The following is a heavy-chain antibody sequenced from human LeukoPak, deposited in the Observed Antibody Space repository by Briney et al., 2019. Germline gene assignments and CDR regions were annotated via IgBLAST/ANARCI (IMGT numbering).Heavy chain of an antibody. J-gene: IGHJ4*02. D-gene: IGHD6-13*01. V-gene: IGHV4-34*01. Sequence: HSETLSLTCAVYGGSFSGYYWSWIRQPPGKGLEWIGEINHSGSTNYNPSLKSRVTISVDTSKNQFSLKLSSVTAADTAVYYCARSPEAAGVRFDYWGQGTLFTVSS. CDR3: ARSPEAAGVRFDY. CDR1: GGSFSGYY. CDR2: INHSGST.